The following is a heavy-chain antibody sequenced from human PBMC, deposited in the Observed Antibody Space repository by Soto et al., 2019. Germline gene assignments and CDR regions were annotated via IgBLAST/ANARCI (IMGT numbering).Heavy chain of an antibody. D-gene: IGHD2-15*01. V-gene: IGHV3-21*04. CDR2: ISSSSSYI. CDR3: ARTYCSGGSCYNPKYFQH. Sequence: EVQLVESGGGLVKPGGSLRLSCAASGFTFSSYSMNWVRQAPGKGLEWVSSISSSSSYIYYADSVKVRFTISRDNAKNSLYLQMSSRRADDTAVYYCARTYCSGGSCYNPKYFQHWGQGTLVTVSS. CDR1: GFTFSSYS. J-gene: IGHJ1*01.